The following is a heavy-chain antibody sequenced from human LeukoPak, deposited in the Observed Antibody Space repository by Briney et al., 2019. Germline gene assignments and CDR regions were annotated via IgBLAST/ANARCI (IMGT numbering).Heavy chain of an antibody. CDR1: GFTFSSYA. D-gene: IGHD6-19*01. CDR2: ISGSGSGGST. J-gene: IGHJ4*02. Sequence: GGSLRLSCAASGFTFSSYAMSWVRQAPGKGLEWVSTISGSGSGGSTYYADSVKGRFTISRDNSNDTLYLQMNSLRAEDTAVYYCAKLLAVTNSYYFNYWGQGTLVTVSS. V-gene: IGHV3-23*01. CDR3: AKLLAVTNSYYFNY.